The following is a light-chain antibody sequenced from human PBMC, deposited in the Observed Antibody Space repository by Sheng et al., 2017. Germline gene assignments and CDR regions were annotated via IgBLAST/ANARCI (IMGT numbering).Light chain of an antibody. CDR3: QQYQTYLVT. J-gene: IGKJ4*01. CDR1: QTVTGW. CDR2: ETS. Sequence: DIQMTQSPSTLSASVGDRVTITCRASQTVTGWLAWYQQKPGKAPNLLIYETSTLESGVPSRFSGSGSGTEFTLTISSLQPDDFATYYCQQYQTYLVTFGGGTKVEI. V-gene: IGKV1-5*03.